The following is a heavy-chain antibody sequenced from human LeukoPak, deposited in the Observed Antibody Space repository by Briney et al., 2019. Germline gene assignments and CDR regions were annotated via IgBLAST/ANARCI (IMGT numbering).Heavy chain of an antibody. J-gene: IGHJ4*02. D-gene: IGHD6-19*01. CDR1: GYTFTSYA. V-gene: IGHV7-4-1*02. CDR3: ARSGDRDIYSSGWQRGGSFDY. Sequence: ASVKVSCKASGYTFTSYAMNWVRQAPGQGLEWMGWINTNTGNPTYAQGFTGRFVFSLDTSVSTAYLQISSLKAEDTAVYYCARSGDRDIYSSGWQRGGSFDYWGQGTLVTVSS. CDR2: INTNTGNP.